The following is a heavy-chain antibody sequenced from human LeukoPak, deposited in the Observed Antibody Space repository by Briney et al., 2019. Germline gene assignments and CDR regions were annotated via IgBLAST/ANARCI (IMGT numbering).Heavy chain of an antibody. V-gene: IGHV3-7*01. J-gene: IGHJ6*02. CDR1: GFTFSTYA. Sequence: GGSLRLSCAASGFTFSTYAMSWVRQAPGKGLEWVANIKQDGSEKYYVDSVKGRFTISRDNAKNSLYLQMNSLRAEDTAVYYCARESALYGMDVWGQGTTVTVSS. CDR2: IKQDGSEK. CDR3: ARESALYGMDV.